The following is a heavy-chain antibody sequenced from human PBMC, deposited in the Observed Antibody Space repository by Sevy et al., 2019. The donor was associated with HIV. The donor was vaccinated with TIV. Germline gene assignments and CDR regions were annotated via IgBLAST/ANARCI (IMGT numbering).Heavy chain of an antibody. J-gene: IGHJ6*02. D-gene: IGHD3-10*01. CDR3: AGIFYGKPYYYYYGMDV. CDR1: GFTFSSYE. Sequence: VGSLRLSCAASGFTFSSYEMNWVRQAPGKGLEWVSYISSSGSTIYYADSVKGRFTISRDNAKNSLYLQMNSLRAEDTAVYYCAGIFYGKPYYYYYGMDVWGQGTTVTVSS. CDR2: ISSSGSTI. V-gene: IGHV3-48*03.